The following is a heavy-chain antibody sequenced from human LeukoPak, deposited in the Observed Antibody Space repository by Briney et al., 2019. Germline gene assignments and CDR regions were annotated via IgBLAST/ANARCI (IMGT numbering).Heavy chain of an antibody. Sequence: SVKVSCKASGGTFSGYAISWVRQAPGQGLEWMGGIIPIFGTANYAQKFQGRVTITTDESTSTAYMELSSLRSEDTAVYYCASVYGSGSYYTRYYFDYWGQGTLVTVSS. J-gene: IGHJ4*02. CDR2: IIPIFGTA. V-gene: IGHV1-69*05. D-gene: IGHD3-10*01. CDR3: ASVYGSGSYYTRYYFDY. CDR1: GGTFSGYA.